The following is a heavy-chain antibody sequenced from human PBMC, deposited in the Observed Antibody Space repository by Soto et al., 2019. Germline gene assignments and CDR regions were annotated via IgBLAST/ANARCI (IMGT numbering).Heavy chain of an antibody. V-gene: IGHV3-23*01. Sequence: EVQLLESGGGLVQPGGSLRLSCAASGFTFSSYAMSWVRQAPGKGLEWVSAISGSGGSTYYADSVKGRFTISRDNSKNTLYLQMNSLRAEDTAVYYCAKDQGYCSSTSCYAFDYWGRGTLVTVSS. CDR2: ISGSGGST. D-gene: IGHD2-2*01. CDR3: AKDQGYCSSTSCYAFDY. J-gene: IGHJ4*02. CDR1: GFTFSSYA.